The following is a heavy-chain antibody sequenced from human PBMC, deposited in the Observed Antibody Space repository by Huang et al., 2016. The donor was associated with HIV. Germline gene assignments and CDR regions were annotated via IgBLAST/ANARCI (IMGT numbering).Heavy chain of an antibody. CDR2: IKPANCNT. CDR1: GYSFSRFT. J-gene: IGHJ4*02. CDR3: ARANYYDTSGYFFLSF. Sequence: QVQLVQSGAEVRKPGTSMKVSCKTSGYSFSRFTMHWVRQAPGQRREWMGWIKPANCNTKYSQTFQGRVTITRDTSATTVYMELSGLKSEDTAVYYCARANYYDTSGYFFLSFWGQGTLVTVSS. D-gene: IGHD3-22*01. V-gene: IGHV1-3*01.